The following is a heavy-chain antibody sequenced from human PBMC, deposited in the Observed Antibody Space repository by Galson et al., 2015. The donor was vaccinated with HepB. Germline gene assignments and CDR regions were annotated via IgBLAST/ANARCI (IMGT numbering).Heavy chain of an antibody. Sequence: SLRLSCAASGLTFSRYGMHWVRQAPGKGLEWVADISSDTRNIFYVGSVKGRFTISRDNSKNTLYLQMNSLRAEDSAIYYCERDFEMATMGSVLYNWFDPWGQGTLVTVSS. J-gene: IGHJ5*02. CDR2: ISSDTRNI. CDR1: GLTFSRYG. V-gene: IGHV3-30*03. CDR3: ERDFEMATMGSVLYNWFDP. D-gene: IGHD5-24*01.